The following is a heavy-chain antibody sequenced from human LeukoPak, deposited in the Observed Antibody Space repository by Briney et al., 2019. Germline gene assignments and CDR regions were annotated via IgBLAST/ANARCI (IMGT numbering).Heavy chain of an antibody. D-gene: IGHD3-22*01. Sequence: GGSLRLSCAASGFTFSSYSMNWVRQAPGKGLEWVSSISSSSSYIYYADSVKGRFTISRDNAKNSLYLQMNSLRAEDTAVYYCARELYYYDSSGEDYWGQGALVTVSS. J-gene: IGHJ4*02. V-gene: IGHV3-21*01. CDR1: GFTFSSYS. CDR3: ARELYYYDSSGEDY. CDR2: ISSSSSYI.